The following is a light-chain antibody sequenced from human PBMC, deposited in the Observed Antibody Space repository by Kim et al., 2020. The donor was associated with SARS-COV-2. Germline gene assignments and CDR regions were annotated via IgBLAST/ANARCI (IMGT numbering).Light chain of an antibody. CDR2: SNN. CDR1: RSNIGSNT. CDR3: AAWDDSLNGYV. V-gene: IGLV1-44*01. Sequence: GQRVTISCSGSRSNIGSNTVNWYQQLPGPAPKLLIYSNNQRPSGVPDRFSGSKSGTSASLAISGLQSEDEADYYCAAWDDSLNGYVFGTGTKVTVL. J-gene: IGLJ1*01.